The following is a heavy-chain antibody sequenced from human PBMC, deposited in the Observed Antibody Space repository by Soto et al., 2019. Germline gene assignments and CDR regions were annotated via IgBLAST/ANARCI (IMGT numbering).Heavy chain of an antibody. CDR1: GYTFTSYD. V-gene: IGHV1-8*01. Sequence: QVQLVQSGAEVKKPGASVKVSCKASGYTFTSYDINWVRQATGQGLEWMGWMNPNSGNTGYAQKFQGRVTITRNNSISTAYMELSSRRSEDTAVYYCARAEGYCSSTSCYYYYGMDVWGQGTTVTVSS. CDR2: MNPNSGNT. CDR3: ARAEGYCSSTSCYYYYGMDV. J-gene: IGHJ6*02. D-gene: IGHD2-2*01.